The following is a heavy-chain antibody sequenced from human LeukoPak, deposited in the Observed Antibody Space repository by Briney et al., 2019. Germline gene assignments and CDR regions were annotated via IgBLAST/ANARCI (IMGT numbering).Heavy chain of an antibody. J-gene: IGHJ4*02. V-gene: IGHV3-74*01. D-gene: IGHD3-3*01. CDR2: INSDGSST. CDR1: GFTFSSYW. CDR3: ARERGDFWSGYYTSLGY. Sequence: PGGSLRLSCAASGFTFSSYWMHWVRQAPGKGLVWVSRINSDGSSTSYADSVKGRFTISRDNAKNTLYLQMNSLRAEDTAVYYCARERGDFWSGYYTSLGYWGRGTLVTVSS.